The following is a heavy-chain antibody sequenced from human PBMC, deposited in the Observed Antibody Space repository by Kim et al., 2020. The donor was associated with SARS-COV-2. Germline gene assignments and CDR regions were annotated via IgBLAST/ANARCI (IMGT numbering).Heavy chain of an antibody. D-gene: IGHD3-16*02. CDR1: GGSISSSSYY. CDR3: ARQALRELSYLDY. Sequence: SETLSLTCTASGGSISSSSYYWGWIRQPPGKGLEWIGSIYHSGSTYYNPSLKSRVTISVDTSKNQFSLKLSSVTAADTAVHYCARQALRELSYLDYWGQG. V-gene: IGHV4-39*01. J-gene: IGHJ4*02. CDR2: IYHSGST.